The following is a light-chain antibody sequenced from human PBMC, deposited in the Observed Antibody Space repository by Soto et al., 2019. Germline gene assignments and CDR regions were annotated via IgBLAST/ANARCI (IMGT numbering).Light chain of an antibody. J-gene: IGKJ5*01. CDR1: QSVSSN. V-gene: IGKV3-15*01. CDR3: QQYYTWPLT. CDR2: SAS. Sequence: EIVMTQSPATLSVSPGERATLSCRASQSVSSNLAWYQQKPGQAPRLLIYSASTRATGIPARFSGSGSGTEFTLTISSLQSEDFAVYYCQQYYTWPLTFGQGTRLEIK.